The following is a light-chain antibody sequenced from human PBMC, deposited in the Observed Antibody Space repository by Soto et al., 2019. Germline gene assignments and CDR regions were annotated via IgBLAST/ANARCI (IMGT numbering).Light chain of an antibody. J-gene: IGKJ5*01. CDR2: DAS. Sequence: IQMIQSPTYRSASVGDRITITCQASQDISNYLNWYRQKLGKXPXXLIYDASNLETGVPSRLSGSGSGTDFPFTVSSMQPEYTATDDCQHYSHIITFVQGTRLEI. CDR3: QHYSHIIT. CDR1: QDISNY. V-gene: IGKV1-33*01.